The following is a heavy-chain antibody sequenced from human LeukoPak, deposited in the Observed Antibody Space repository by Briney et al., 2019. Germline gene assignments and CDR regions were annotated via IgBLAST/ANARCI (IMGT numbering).Heavy chain of an antibody. CDR3: AKDGYYDSSGYSEDAFDI. CDR1: GFTFSSYA. J-gene: IGHJ3*02. D-gene: IGHD3-22*01. V-gene: IGHV3-23*01. Sequence: GGSLRLSCAASGFTFSSYAMSWVRQAPGKGLEWVLAISGSGGSTYYADSVKGRFTISRDNSKNTLYLQMNSLRAEDTAVYYCAKDGYYDSSGYSEDAFDIWGQGTMVTVSS. CDR2: ISGSGGST.